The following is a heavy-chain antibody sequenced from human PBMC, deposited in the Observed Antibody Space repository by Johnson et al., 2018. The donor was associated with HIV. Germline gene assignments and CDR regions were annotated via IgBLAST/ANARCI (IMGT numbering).Heavy chain of an antibody. Sequence: QVLLVESGGGLVQPGGSLRLSCAASGFSFSDYYMSWIRQAPGKGPEWVSYISSSGSTVYYADSVKGRFTISRDNAKNSLYLQMNSLRAEDTAVYYCAKEGYYYDSKNDAFDIWGQGTMVTVSS. J-gene: IGHJ3*02. CDR3: AKEGYYYDSKNDAFDI. V-gene: IGHV3-11*04. D-gene: IGHD3-22*01. CDR2: ISSSGSTV. CDR1: GFSFSDYY.